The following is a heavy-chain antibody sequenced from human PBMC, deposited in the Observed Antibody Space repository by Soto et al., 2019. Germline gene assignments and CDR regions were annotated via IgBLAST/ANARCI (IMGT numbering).Heavy chain of an antibody. CDR3: TTERGSGTYSDLHFDC. Sequence: GGSLRLSCAASGFTFTNAWMSWVRQAPGKGLEWVGRMKSKADGETTDYAAPVKGRFTFSRDDSNNMLYLQMNSLRIDDTAIYYCTTERGSGTYSDLHFDCWGQGTVVTVSS. V-gene: IGHV3-15*01. J-gene: IGHJ4*02. D-gene: IGHD3-10*01. CDR2: MKSKADGETT. CDR1: GFTFTNAW.